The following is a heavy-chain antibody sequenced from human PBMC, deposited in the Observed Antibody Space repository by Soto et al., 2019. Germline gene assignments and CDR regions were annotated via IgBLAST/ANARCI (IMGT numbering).Heavy chain of an antibody. CDR2: LSGSGGTT. J-gene: IGHJ4*02. CDR3: TRGRYSSSWYDY. Sequence: PGGSLRLSCAASGFTFSSYAMSWVRQTPGRGLEWVSTLSGSGGTTYYADSVKGQFTISRDNSKSTLYLQMNSLKTEDTAVYYCTRGRYSSSWYDYWGQGTLVTVSS. CDR1: GFTFSSYA. D-gene: IGHD6-13*01. V-gene: IGHV3-23*01.